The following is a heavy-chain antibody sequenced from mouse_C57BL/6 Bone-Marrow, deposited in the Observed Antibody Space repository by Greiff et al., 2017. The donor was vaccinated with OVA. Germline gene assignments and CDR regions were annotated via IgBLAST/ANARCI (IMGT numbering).Heavy chain of an antibody. Sequence: EVMLVESGGGLVQPGGSMKLSCVASGFTFSNYWMNWVRQSPEKGLEWVAQIRLKSDNYATHYAESVKGRFTISRDDSKSSVYLQMNNLRAEDTGIYYCTATAQVVFDYWSQGTTLTVSS. CDR2: IRLKSDNYAT. J-gene: IGHJ2*01. V-gene: IGHV6-3*01. D-gene: IGHD3-2*02. CDR1: GFTFSNYW. CDR3: TATAQVVFDY.